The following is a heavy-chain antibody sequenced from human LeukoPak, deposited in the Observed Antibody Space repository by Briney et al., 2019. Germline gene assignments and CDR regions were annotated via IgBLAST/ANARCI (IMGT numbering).Heavy chain of an antibody. J-gene: IGHJ4*02. CDR3: AKDYRLGKTYFDY. CDR2: ISYDGSNK. V-gene: IGHV3-30*18. Sequence: GRSLRLSCAASGFTFSSYGMHWVRQAPGKGLEWVAVISYDGSNKYYADSVKGRFTISRDNSKNTLYLQMNSLRAEDTAVYYCAKDYRLGKTYFDYWGQGTLVTVSS. D-gene: IGHD7-27*01. CDR1: GFTFSSYG.